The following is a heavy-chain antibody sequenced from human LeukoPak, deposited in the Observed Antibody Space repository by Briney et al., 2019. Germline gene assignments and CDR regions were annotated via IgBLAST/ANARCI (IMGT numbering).Heavy chain of an antibody. CDR2: IYYSGST. CDR1: GGSISSGPYF. CDR3: ARLARDGYSGN. D-gene: IGHD5-24*01. Sequence: PSETLSLTCSVSGGSISSGPYFWSWIRQPPGKGLEWIGYIYYSGSTNYNPSLKSRVTISVDTSKNQFSLKLSSVTAADTAVYYCARLARDGYSGNWGQGTLVTVSS. J-gene: IGHJ4*02. V-gene: IGHV4-61*01.